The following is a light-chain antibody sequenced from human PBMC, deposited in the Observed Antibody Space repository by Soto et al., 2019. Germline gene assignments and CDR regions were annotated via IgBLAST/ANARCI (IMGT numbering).Light chain of an antibody. Sequence: IQMTQSPSTLSASVGDRVTIACRASESISSWMAWYQHKPGKAPKVLIYKATSLQSGVPSRFSGSGTETEFTLTISSLQPDDFATYYCQQYHSYPYSFGQGTKLQIK. CDR3: QQYHSYPYS. CDR2: KAT. J-gene: IGKJ2*03. CDR1: ESISSW. V-gene: IGKV1-5*03.